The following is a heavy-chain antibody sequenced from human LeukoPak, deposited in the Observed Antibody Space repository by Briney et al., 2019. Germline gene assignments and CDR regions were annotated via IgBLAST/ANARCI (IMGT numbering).Heavy chain of an antibody. V-gene: IGHV3-30*18. CDR3: AKAPLTMVRGVIAYFDY. CDR2: ISYDGRNK. CDR1: GFTFSSYG. D-gene: IGHD3-10*01. Sequence: GGSLRLSCAASGFTFSSYGIHWVRQAPGKGLEWVAVISYDGRNKYYADSVKGRFTISRDNSKNMMYLQMNSLRAEDTAVYYCAKAPLTMVRGVIAYFDYWGQGTLVTVSS. J-gene: IGHJ4*02.